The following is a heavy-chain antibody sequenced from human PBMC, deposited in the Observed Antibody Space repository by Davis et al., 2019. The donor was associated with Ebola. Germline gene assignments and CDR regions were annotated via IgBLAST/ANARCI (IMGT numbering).Heavy chain of an antibody. CDR2: ISDGGRNI. D-gene: IGHD6-19*01. Sequence: GESLKIPCAASGFTFSSHTMTWVRQAPGKGLEWVSTISDGGRNIHYADPVKGRFTISRDDSKNTLFLQVNTLRAEDTAVYYCTTRLVNHFDYWGQGTLVTVSS. V-gene: IGHV3-23*01. CDR1: GFTFSSHT. J-gene: IGHJ4*02. CDR3: TTRLVNHFDY.